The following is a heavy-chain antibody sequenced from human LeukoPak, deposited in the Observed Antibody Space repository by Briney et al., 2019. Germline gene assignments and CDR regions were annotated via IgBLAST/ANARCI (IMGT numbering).Heavy chain of an antibody. CDR3: ARQTGSGLFSLP. Sequence: SETLSLTCTVSGDSISSSNCYWGWIRQPPGEGLEWIGSIYFSGGTYYNAPLKSRVTISVDTSKNQFSLKLSSVTAADTAVYYCARQTGSGLFSLPGGQGTLVTVSS. CDR2: IYFSGGT. D-gene: IGHD5/OR15-5a*01. J-gene: IGHJ4*02. V-gene: IGHV4-39*01. CDR1: GDSISSSNCY.